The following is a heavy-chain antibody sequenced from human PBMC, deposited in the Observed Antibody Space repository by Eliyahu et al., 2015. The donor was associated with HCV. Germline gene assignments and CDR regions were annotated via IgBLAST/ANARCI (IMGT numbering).Heavy chain of an antibody. CDR3: ARVGGTYFDY. Sequence: QVQLVQSGAEVKKPGASVKVSCEXSGYXFTSXYMHWVRQAPGQGLXXMGIXNPSGGGTSYAQKFQGRVTMTRDTSTSTVYMELSSLRSEDTAVYYCARVGGTYFDYWGQGTLVTVSS. J-gene: IGHJ4*02. D-gene: IGHD1-26*01. CDR2: XNPSGGGT. V-gene: IGHV1-46*01. CDR1: GYXFTSXY.